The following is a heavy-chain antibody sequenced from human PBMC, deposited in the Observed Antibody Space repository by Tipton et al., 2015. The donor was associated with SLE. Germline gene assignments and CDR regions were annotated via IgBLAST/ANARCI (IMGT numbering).Heavy chain of an antibody. CDR2: IYKGGAT. Sequence: LRLSCTVSGASISSHYWNWIRQPPGKGLEWLGRIYKGGATNFNPPLKSRVSMSLDTSKNQFSLRLNSVTAADTAVYYCARGLFLDDFWSGSGRPYYMDVWGKGTTVTVSS. V-gene: IGHV4-4*07. D-gene: IGHD3-3*01. J-gene: IGHJ6*03. CDR3: ARGLFLDDFWSGSGRPYYMDV. CDR1: GASISSHY.